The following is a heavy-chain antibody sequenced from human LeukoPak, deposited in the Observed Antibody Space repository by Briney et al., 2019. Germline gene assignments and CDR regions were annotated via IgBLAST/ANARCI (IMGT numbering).Heavy chain of an antibody. V-gene: IGHV3-33*06. Sequence: GGSLRLSCATSGFTFSHYGMHWVRQAPGKGLEWVAVIWSDGTNTYYGDPVKGRFTISRDNFQRTVYPQMNSLRAEDTAVYYCAKDAQRAFDYSTSLDTWGQGTLVTVSS. CDR1: GFTFSHYG. J-gene: IGHJ5*02. D-gene: IGHD4-11*01. CDR3: AKDAQRAFDYSTSLDT. CDR2: IWSDGTNT.